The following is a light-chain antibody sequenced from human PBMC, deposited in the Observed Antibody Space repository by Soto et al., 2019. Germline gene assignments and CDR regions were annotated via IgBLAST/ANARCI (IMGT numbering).Light chain of an antibody. CDR2: DAS. J-gene: IGKJ5*01. CDR1: QDIRKY. Sequence: IQITQSPSSLSASVGDRVTITCQATQDIRKYLNWYQQKPGKVPKLLIYDASSLETGVPSRFSGSGSGTDFTFTISSLQPEDFATYDCQQDDNRPLIFGQGTRLYI. CDR3: QQDDNRPLI. V-gene: IGKV1-33*01.